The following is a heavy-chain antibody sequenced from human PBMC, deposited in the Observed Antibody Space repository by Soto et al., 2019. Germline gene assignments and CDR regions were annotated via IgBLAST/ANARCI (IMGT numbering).Heavy chain of an antibody. CDR1: GDTFAFHS. CDR3: STRYGSGYRAFAY. Sequence: QVQLVQSGAEVKRPGSSVKVSCKASGDTFAFHSINWVRQAPGLGLEWMGRINPILSMSNYAQRFQGRVTMTADKSTSTAYMVLSSLRSEDTAIYYCSTRYGSGYRAFAYWGQGALVTVSS. D-gene: IGHD3-10*01. CDR2: INPILSMS. V-gene: IGHV1-69*02. J-gene: IGHJ4*02.